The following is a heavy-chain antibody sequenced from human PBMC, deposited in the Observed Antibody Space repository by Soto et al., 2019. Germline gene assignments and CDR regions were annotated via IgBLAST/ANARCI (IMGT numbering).Heavy chain of an antibody. Sequence: PGVSLRLSCEATGFTFSSHEMNWIRQTPGKRLEWIAKISGSGSTINYADSVKGRFTISRDNVQRTLHLQMDSLRVGDTGVYYCARGGVYWGRGNLVTVSS. V-gene: IGHV3-48*03. J-gene: IGHJ1*01. D-gene: IGHD2-8*01. CDR2: ISGSGSTI. CDR3: ARGGVY. CDR1: GFTFSSHE.